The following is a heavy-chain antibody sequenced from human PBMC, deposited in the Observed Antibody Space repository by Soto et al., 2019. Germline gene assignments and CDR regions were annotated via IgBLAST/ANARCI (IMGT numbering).Heavy chain of an antibody. J-gene: IGHJ4*02. CDR3: ARANNYDILTGYFHLDY. CDR2: INAGNGNT. V-gene: IGHV1-3*01. Sequence: GASVKVSCKASGYTFTSYATHWVRQAPGQRLEWMGWINAGNGNTKYSQKFQGRVTITRDTSASTAYMELSSLRSEDTAVYYCARANNYDILTGYFHLDYWGQGTLVTVSS. CDR1: GYTFTSYA. D-gene: IGHD3-9*01.